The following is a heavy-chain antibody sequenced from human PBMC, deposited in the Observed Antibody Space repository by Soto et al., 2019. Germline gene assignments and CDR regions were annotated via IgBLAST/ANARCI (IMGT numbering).Heavy chain of an antibody. D-gene: IGHD7-27*01. V-gene: IGHV4-34*01. CDR2: INHSGST. J-gene: IGHJ6*02. CDR3: SRGWSSGTGYYYYYYGMDV. CDR1: CGSFGGYY. Sequence: SETLSFTCAVFCGSFGGYYWSWIRQPPGKGLEWIGEINHSGSTNYNPSLKSRVTISVDTSKNQFSLKLSSVTAADTAVYYCSRGWSSGTGYYYYYYGMDVWGQGTTVTVS.